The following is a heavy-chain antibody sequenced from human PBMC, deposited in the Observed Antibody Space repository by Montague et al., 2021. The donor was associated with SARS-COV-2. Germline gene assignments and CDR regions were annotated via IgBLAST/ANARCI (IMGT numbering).Heavy chain of an antibody. J-gene: IGHJ6*02. CDR3: ARVGRQQLVRLSGMDV. V-gene: IGHV4-39*07. Sequence: SDTLSLTRPVSGGSISSSSYYWGWIRQPPGKGLEWIGSIYYSGSTYYNPSLKSRVTISVDTSKDQFSLKLSSVTAADTAVYYCARVGRQQLVRLSGMDVWGQGTTVTVSS. D-gene: IGHD6-13*01. CDR2: IYYSGST. CDR1: GGSISSSSYY.